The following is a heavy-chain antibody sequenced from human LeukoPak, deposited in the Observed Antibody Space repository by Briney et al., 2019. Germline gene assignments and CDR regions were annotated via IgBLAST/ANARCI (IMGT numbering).Heavy chain of an antibody. J-gene: IGHJ4*02. Sequence: SETLSLTCAVYGGSFSGYYWSWIRQPPGKGLEWIGEINHSGSTNYNPSLKSRVTISVDTSKNQFSLKLSSVTAADTAVYYCARLKVRSTMIVHWGQGTLVTVSS. D-gene: IGHD3-22*01. CDR1: GGSFSGYY. CDR2: INHSGST. V-gene: IGHV4-34*01. CDR3: ARLKVRSTMIVH.